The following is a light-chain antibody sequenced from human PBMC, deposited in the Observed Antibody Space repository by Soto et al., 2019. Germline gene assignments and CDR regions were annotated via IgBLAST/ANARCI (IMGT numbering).Light chain of an antibody. CDR2: GAS. V-gene: IGKV3-20*01. Sequence: EIVLTQSPGTPSLSPGERATLSCRASQSVSSSYLALYQEKPGQAPRLLIYGASSRATGIPDRFSGSGSGTDFTLTISRLEPEDCAVYYCQQYGSSPQTFSQGTKVDIK. CDR3: QQYGSSPQT. J-gene: IGKJ1*01. CDR1: QSVSSSY.